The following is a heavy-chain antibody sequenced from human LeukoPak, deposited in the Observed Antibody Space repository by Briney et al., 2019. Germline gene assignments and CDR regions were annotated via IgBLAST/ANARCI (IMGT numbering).Heavy chain of an antibody. CDR3: ARLSLLYYDFWSGYSNWFDP. J-gene: IGHJ5*02. CDR2: IYTSGST. Sequence: PSETLSLTCTVSGGSISSYYWSWIRQPPGKRLEWIGYIYTSGSTNYNPSLKSRVTISVDTSKNQFSLKLSSVTAADTAVYYCARLSLLYYDFWSGYSNWFDPWGQGTLVTVSS. V-gene: IGHV4-4*09. D-gene: IGHD3-3*01. CDR1: GGSISSYY.